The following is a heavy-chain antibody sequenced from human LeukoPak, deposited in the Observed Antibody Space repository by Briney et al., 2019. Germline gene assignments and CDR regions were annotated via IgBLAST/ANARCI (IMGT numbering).Heavy chain of an antibody. CDR3: ASGIAVAGPVDY. D-gene: IGHD6-19*01. J-gene: IGHJ4*02. CDR2: INHSGST. CDR1: GGSFSGYY. Sequence: SETLSLTCAVYGGSFSGYYWSWIRQPPGKGLEWIGEINHSGSTNYNPSLKSRVTISVSTSKNQFSLKLSSVTAADTAVYYCASGIAVAGPVDYWGQGTLVTVSS. V-gene: IGHV4-34*01.